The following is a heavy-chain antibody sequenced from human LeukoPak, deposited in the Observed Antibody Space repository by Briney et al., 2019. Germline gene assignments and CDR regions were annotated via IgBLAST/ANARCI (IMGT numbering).Heavy chain of an antibody. Sequence: PGGSLRLSCATSGFTFSDHALHWVRQAPGKGLQYVSAISRNGTRTFYADSVKDRFIISRDKSTKTLYLQMASLRLEDMCVYYCVRDSFYTGYDRGFGYWGRGTLVTVSS. CDR2: ISRNGTRT. D-gene: IGHD5-12*01. CDR1: GFTFSDHA. CDR3: VRDSFYTGYDRGFGY. V-gene: IGHV3-64*02. J-gene: IGHJ4*02.